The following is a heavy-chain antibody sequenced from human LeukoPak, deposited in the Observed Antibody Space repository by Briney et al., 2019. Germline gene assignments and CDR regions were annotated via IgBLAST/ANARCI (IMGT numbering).Heavy chain of an antibody. V-gene: IGHV3-23*01. J-gene: IGHJ4*02. CDR1: GFTFSTYA. CDR2: MSTTGGGK. CDR3: ARQPGNYDILTGYGFPDYFDY. D-gene: IGHD3-9*01. Sequence: PGGSLRLSCAASGFTFSTYAMSWVRQAPAKGLEWVSGMSTTGGGKYYADSVKGRFTISRDNSKNTLYLQMNSLRAEDTAVYYCARQPGNYDILTGYGFPDYFDYWGQGTLVTVSS.